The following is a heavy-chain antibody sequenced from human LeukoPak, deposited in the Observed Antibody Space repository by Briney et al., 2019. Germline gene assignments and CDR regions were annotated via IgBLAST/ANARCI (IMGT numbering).Heavy chain of an antibody. V-gene: IGHV4-38-2*02. CDR1: GYSISSGYY. D-gene: IGHD1-26*01. CDR3: ARDLGGSYDA. CDR2: IYHSGST. Sequence: SETLSLTCTVSGYSISSGYYWGWIRQPPGKGLEWIGSIYHSGSTYYNPSLKSRVTISVDTSKNQFSLKLSSVTAADTAVYYCARDLGGSYDAWGQGTLVTVSS. J-gene: IGHJ5*02.